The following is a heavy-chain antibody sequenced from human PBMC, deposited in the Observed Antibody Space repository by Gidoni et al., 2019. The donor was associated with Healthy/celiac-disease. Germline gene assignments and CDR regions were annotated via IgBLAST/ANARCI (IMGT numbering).Heavy chain of an antibody. CDR3: ARGDRYYDSSGSSHAFDI. CDR1: GFTFSSYW. Sequence: EVQLVESGGGLVQPGGSLRLSCAASGFTFSSYWMSWVRQAPGKGLEWVANIKQDGSEKYYVDSVKGRFTISRDNAKNSLYLQMNSLRAEDTAVYYCARGDRYYDSSGSSHAFDIWGQGTMVTVSS. V-gene: IGHV3-7*01. CDR2: IKQDGSEK. D-gene: IGHD3-22*01. J-gene: IGHJ3*02.